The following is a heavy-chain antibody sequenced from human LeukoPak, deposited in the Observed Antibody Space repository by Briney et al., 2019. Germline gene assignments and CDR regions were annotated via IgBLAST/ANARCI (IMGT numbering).Heavy chain of an antibody. J-gene: IGHJ4*02. CDR1: GFTFSSYT. D-gene: IGHD6-13*01. V-gene: IGHV3-21*01. CDR3: ARASCCSWDLDY. Sequence: GGSLRLSCAASGFTFSSYTMTWVRQAPGKGLEWVSSISSSSTYIYYADSVKGRFTISRDNAKNSLYLQMNSLRPEDTAVYYCARASCCSWDLDYWGQGTLVTVSS. CDR2: ISSSSTYI.